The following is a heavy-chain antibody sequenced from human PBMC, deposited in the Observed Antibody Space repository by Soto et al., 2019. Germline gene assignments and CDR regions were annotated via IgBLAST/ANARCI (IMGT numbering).Heavy chain of an antibody. CDR3: AGVHFRSEFKDY. D-gene: IGHD3-10*01. J-gene: IGHJ4*02. CDR1: GGSFSGYY. Sequence: KPSETLSLTCAVYGGSFSGYYWSWIRQPPGKGLEWIGEINHSGSTNYNPSLKSRVTISVDTSKNQFSLKLSSVTAADTAVYYCAGVHFRSEFKDYWGQGTLVTVSS. V-gene: IGHV4-34*01. CDR2: INHSGST.